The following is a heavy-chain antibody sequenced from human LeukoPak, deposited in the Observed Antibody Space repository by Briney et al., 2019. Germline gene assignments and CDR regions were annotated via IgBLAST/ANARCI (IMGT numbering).Heavy chain of an antibody. CDR1: GGSISSYY. J-gene: IGHJ6*03. V-gene: IGHV4-59*08. CDR2: IYYSGST. CDR3: ARSIVVVPAAMQGYYYYYYMDV. D-gene: IGHD2-2*01. Sequence: SETLSLTCTVSGGSISSYYWSWIRQPPGKGLEWIGYIYYSGSTNYNPSLKSRVTISVDTSKNQFSLKLSSVTAADTAVYYCARSIVVVPAAMQGYYYYYYMDVWGKGTTVTVSS.